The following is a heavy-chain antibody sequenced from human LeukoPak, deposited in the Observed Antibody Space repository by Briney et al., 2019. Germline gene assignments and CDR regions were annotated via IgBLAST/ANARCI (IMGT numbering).Heavy chain of an antibody. CDR1: GYTFTGYY. Sequence: GASVKVSCKDSGYTFTGYYMHWVRQAPGQGLEWMGWINPNSGGTNYAQKVQGRGTLTRDTSISTAYMELSRLRSDDTAVYYCARDLVVVPAAKYYYYYGMDVWGQGTTVTVSS. CDR3: ARDLVVVPAAKYYYYYGMDV. D-gene: IGHD2-2*01. CDR2: INPNSGGT. J-gene: IGHJ6*02. V-gene: IGHV1-2*02.